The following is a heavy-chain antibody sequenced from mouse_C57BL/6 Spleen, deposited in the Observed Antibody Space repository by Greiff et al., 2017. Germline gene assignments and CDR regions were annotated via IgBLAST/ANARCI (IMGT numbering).Heavy chain of an antibody. J-gene: IGHJ1*03. CDR1: GFTFTDYY. V-gene: IGHV1-18*01. CDR2: INPNNGGT. Sequence: EVQLQQSGPELVKPGASVKISCTASGFTFTDYYMDWVKQSHGKSLEWIGEINPNNGGTIYNQKFKGKDTLTVDKSSSTAYLALRRLTSEATAVDFYERDRGWYFDVWGTGTTVTVSS. CDR3: ERDRGWYFDV.